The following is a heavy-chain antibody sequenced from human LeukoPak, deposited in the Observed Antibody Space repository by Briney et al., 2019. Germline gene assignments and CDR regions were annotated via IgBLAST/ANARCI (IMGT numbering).Heavy chain of an antibody. J-gene: IGHJ4*02. Sequence: SVKVSCKASGGTFSSYAISWVRQAPGQGLEWMGGIIPIFGTANYAQKLQGRVTITADESTSTAYMELSSLRSEDTAVYYCARDYYDSSGHYYFDYWGQGTLVTVSS. CDR1: GGTFSSYA. CDR3: ARDYYDSSGHYYFDY. CDR2: IIPIFGTA. V-gene: IGHV1-69*13. D-gene: IGHD3-22*01.